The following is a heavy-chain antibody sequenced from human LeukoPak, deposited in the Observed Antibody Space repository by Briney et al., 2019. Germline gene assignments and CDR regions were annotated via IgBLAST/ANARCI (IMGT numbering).Heavy chain of an antibody. Sequence: PGGSLRLSCAASGFTFSSYAMHWVRQAPGKGLEWVAVISYDGSNKYYADSVKGRFTISRDNSKNTLCLQMNSLRAEDTAVYYCARERAAGSPMDYWGQGTLVTVSS. V-gene: IGHV3-30-3*01. CDR2: ISYDGSNK. CDR3: ARERAAGSPMDY. CDR1: GFTFSSYA. J-gene: IGHJ4*02. D-gene: IGHD6-19*01.